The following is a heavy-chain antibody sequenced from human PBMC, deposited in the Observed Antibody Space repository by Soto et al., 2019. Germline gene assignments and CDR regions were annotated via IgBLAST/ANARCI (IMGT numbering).Heavy chain of an antibody. D-gene: IGHD3-22*01. V-gene: IGHV1-69*13. Sequence: ASVKVSCKASGGTFSSYAISWVRQAPGQGLEWMGGIIPIFGTANYAQKFQGRVTITADESTSTAYMELSSLRSEDTAVYYCARVIHTGDSGGPMIWGQGTMVTVSS. CDR3: ARVIHTGDSGGPMI. CDR2: IIPIFGTA. J-gene: IGHJ3*02. CDR1: GGTFSSYA.